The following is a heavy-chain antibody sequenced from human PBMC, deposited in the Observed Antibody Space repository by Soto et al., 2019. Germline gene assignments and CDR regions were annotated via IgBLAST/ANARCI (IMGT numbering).Heavy chain of an antibody. V-gene: IGHV3-30*18. Sequence: QVQLVESGGGVVQPGRSLRLSCAASGFTFSSYGMHWVRQAPGKGLEWVAVISYDGSNKYYADSVKGRFTISRDNSKNTLYLQMNSLRAEDTAVYYCAKDGGVTTLDWFDPWGQGTLVTVS. D-gene: IGHD4-17*01. CDR1: GFTFSSYG. CDR3: AKDGGVTTLDWFDP. CDR2: ISYDGSNK. J-gene: IGHJ5*02.